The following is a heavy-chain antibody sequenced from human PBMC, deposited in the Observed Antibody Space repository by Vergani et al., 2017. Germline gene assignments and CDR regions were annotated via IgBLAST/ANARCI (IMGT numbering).Heavy chain of an antibody. Sequence: QVQLQESGPGLVKPSQTLSLTCTVSGGSISSGGYYWSWIRQHPGKGLEWIGYIYYSGSTYYNPSLKSRVTISVDTSKNQFSLKLSSVTAADTAVYYCASTQPGRILRDWYFDLWGRGTLVTVSS. CDR1: GGSISSGGYY. CDR3: ASTQPGRILRDWYFDL. CDR2: IYYSGST. J-gene: IGHJ2*01. D-gene: IGHD1-14*01. V-gene: IGHV4-31*03.